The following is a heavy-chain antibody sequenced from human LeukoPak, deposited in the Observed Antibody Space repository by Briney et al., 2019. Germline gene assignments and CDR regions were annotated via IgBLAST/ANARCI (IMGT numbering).Heavy chain of an antibody. CDR3: ARCGAAVTTHFSH. CDR2: ISASDGTT. J-gene: IGHJ4*02. V-gene: IGHV1-18*01. D-gene: IGHD4-17*01. Sequence: ASEKVSFKASVYSFSIYGITWARQAPGQVLEYLGWISASDGTTNCAQKVQDRVTMTTETSTSTAYSELRSLRSEDTAVYYCARCGAAVTTHFSHWGQGTLVTVYS. CDR1: VYSFSIYG.